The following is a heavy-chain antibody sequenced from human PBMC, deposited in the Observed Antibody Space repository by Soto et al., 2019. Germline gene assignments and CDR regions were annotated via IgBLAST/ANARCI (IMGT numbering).Heavy chain of an antibody. Sequence: PGGSLRLSCAASGFTFSSYDMHWVRQATGKGLEWVSAMGTAGDTYYPGSVKGRFTISRENAKNSLYLQMNSLRAGDTAVYYCASSPPFSGAFDIWGTGTMVTVSS. D-gene: IGHD5-12*01. CDR3: ASSPPFSGAFDI. CDR1: GFTFSSYD. J-gene: IGHJ3*02. V-gene: IGHV3-13*01. CDR2: MGTAGDT.